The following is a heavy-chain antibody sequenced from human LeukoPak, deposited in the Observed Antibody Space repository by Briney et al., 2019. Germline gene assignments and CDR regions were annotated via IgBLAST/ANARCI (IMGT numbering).Heavy chain of an antibody. D-gene: IGHD3-3*01. Sequence: ASVKVSCKASGGTFSSYAISWVRQAPGQGLEWMGGIIPIFGTANYAQKFQGRVTITADKSTSTAYMELSSLRSEDTAVYYCARAWPGTYYDFWSGYKSYYFDYWGQGTLVTVSS. CDR1: GGTFSSYA. V-gene: IGHV1-69*06. CDR3: ARAWPGTYYDFWSGYKSYYFDY. J-gene: IGHJ4*02. CDR2: IIPIFGTA.